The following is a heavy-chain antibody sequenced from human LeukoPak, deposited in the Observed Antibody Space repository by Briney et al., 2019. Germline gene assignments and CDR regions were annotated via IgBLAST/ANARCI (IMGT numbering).Heavy chain of an antibody. CDR3: ARGLNWFDT. J-gene: IGHJ5*02. CDR1: GFTFSSYW. CDR2: IKQDGSEK. Sequence: GGSLRLSCAVSGFTFSSYWMSWVRQAPGKGLEWVANIKQDGSEKYYVDSVKGRFTISRDNAKNSLYLQMNSLRAEDTAVYYCARGLNWFDTWGQGTLVTVSS. V-gene: IGHV3-7*01.